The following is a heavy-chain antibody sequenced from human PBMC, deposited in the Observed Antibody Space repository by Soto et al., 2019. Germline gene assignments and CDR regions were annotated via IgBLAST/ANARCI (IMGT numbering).Heavy chain of an antibody. D-gene: IGHD2-15*01. J-gene: IGHJ4*02. CDR1: GFNFSSYG. CDR2: ISYDGSNK. Sequence: QVQLVESGGGVVQPGRSLRLSCAASGFNFSSYGMHWVRQAPGKGLEWVAVISYDGSNKYYADSVKGRFTISRDNSKNTLYLQMNSLRAEDTAVYYCAKDLLDSSFYFDYWGQGTLVTVSS. V-gene: IGHV3-30*18. CDR3: AKDLLDSSFYFDY.